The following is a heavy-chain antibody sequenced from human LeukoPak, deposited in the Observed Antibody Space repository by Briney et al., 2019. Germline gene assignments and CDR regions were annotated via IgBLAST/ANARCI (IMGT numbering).Heavy chain of an antibody. V-gene: IGHV3-74*01. CDR3: ARVPSTQWLVYYFDY. Sequence: GGSLRLSCADSGYTSSSYWMNWVRQAPGKGLVWVSRINSDGSSTTYADSVKGRFTISRDNAKNTLYLQMNSLRAEDTAVYYCARVPSTQWLVYYFDYWGQGTLVTVSS. CDR2: INSDGSST. D-gene: IGHD6-19*01. CDR1: GYTSSSYW. J-gene: IGHJ4*02.